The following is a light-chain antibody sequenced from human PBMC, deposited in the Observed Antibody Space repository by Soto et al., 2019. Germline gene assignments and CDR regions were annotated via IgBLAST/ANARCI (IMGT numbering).Light chain of an antibody. CDR2: DVT. Sequence: QSVLTQPASVSGSPGQSITISCTGTSREVDGYNYVSWYQQQPGKAPKFMIYDVTNRPSGVSNRFSGSKSGNTASLTISGLQAEDEADYYCCSYTTSNTRQIVFGTGTKVTVV. CDR1: SREVDGYNY. J-gene: IGLJ1*01. CDR3: CSYTTSNTRQIV. V-gene: IGLV2-14*01.